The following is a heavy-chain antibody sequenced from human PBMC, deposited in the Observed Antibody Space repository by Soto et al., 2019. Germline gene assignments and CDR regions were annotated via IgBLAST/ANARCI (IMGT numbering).Heavy chain of an antibody. CDR1: GYSFSTYW. CDR3: ARQGPGVY. D-gene: IGHD3-10*01. J-gene: IGHJ4*02. Sequence: PGESVKISCKGSGYSFSTYWIAWVRQVPGEGLEWMGIIFPGDSETRYSPSFQGQVTISADKSISTAYLQWTSLKSSDSAIYYCARQGPGVYWGQGTLVTVSS. CDR2: IFPGDSET. V-gene: IGHV5-51*01.